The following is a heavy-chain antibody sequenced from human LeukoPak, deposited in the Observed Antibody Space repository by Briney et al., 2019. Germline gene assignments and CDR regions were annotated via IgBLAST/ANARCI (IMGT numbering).Heavy chain of an antibody. V-gene: IGHV3-53*01. CDR3: ARGYCSCDSCYPAPFDY. Sequence: GGSLRLSCAASGFTVSSNYMNWVRQAPGKGLEWVSIIYSGGSTYYADSVKGRFTISRDNSKNTLYLQMNSLRAEDTAVYYCARGYCSCDSCYPAPFDYWGQGSLVTVSS. D-gene: IGHD2-15*01. J-gene: IGHJ4*02. CDR1: GFTVSSNY. CDR2: IYSGGST.